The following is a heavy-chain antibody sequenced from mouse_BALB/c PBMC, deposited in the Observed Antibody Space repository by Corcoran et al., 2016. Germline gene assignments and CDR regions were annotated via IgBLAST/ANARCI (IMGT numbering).Heavy chain of an antibody. CDR2: INTYTGEP. CDR3: AREPYAMDY. CDR1: GYTFTNYG. D-gene: IGHD6-1*01. J-gene: IGHJ4*01. Sequence: QIQLVQSGPELKKPGETVKISCKASGYTFTNYGMNWMKQAPGKGLKWMGWINTYTGEPTYADDFKGRFAFSLETSASTVYLQINNLKKEDTATYFCAREPYAMDYWGQGTSVTVSS. V-gene: IGHV9-3-1*01.